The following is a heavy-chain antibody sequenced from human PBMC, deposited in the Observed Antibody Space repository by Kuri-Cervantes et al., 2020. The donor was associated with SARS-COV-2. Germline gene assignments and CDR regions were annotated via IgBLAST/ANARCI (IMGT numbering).Heavy chain of an antibody. CDR1: GGTFSSYA. V-gene: IGHV1-69*06. J-gene: IGHJ6*03. D-gene: IGHD3-10*01. Sequence: SVKVSCKASGGTFSSYAISWVRQAPGQGLEWMGGIIPIFGTANYAQKFQGRVTITADTSTSTAYMELRSLRSDDTAVYYCARGITMVRGVIRFDYYLYYMDVWGKGTTVTVSS. CDR3: ARGITMVRGVIRFDYYLYYMDV. CDR2: IIPIFGTA.